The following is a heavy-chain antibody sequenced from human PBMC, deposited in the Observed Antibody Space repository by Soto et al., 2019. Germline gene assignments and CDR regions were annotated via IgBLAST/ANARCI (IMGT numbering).Heavy chain of an antibody. CDR2: IWYDGSNK. V-gene: IGHV3-33*01. D-gene: IGHD6-19*01. CDR1: GFTFSSYG. CDR3: AREVAVAGPRDTSLDY. J-gene: IGHJ4*02. Sequence: QVQLVESGGGVVQPGRSLRLSCAASGFTFSSYGMHWVRQAPGKGLEWVAVIWYDGSNKYYADSVKGRFTISRDNSKNTLYLQMNSLRAEDTAVYYCAREVAVAGPRDTSLDYWGQGTLVTVSS.